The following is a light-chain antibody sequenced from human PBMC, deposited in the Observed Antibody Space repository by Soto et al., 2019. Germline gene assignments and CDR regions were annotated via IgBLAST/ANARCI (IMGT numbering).Light chain of an antibody. Sequence: QPVLTQPPSVSGAPGQRVTISCTGSSSNIGAGYDVHWYQQLPGRAPKLLIYGNTNRPSGVPDRFSGSKSCTSASLAITGLLAEDEAHYYCLSFDSSLSVVFGGGTQLTVL. CDR1: SSNIGAGYD. J-gene: IGLJ2*01. CDR3: LSFDSSLSVV. V-gene: IGLV1-40*01. CDR2: GNT.